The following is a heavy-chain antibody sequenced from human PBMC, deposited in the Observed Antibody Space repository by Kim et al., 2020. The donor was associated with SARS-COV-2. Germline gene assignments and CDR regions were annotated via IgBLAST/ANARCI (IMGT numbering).Heavy chain of an antibody. Sequence: GGSLRLSCAASGFTFSSYAMHWVRQAPGKGLEWVAVISYDGSNKYYADSVKGRFTISRDNSKNTLYLQMNSLRAEDTAVYYCARDGLDVLRYFDWSLGYWGQGTLVTVSS. CDR2: ISYDGSNK. J-gene: IGHJ4*02. D-gene: IGHD3-9*01. CDR3: ARDGLDVLRYFDWSLGY. V-gene: IGHV3-30*04. CDR1: GFTFSSYA.